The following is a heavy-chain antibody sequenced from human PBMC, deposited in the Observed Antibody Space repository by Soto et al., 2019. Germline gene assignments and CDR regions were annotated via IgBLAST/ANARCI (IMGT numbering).Heavy chain of an antibody. D-gene: IGHD3-10*01. J-gene: IGHJ4*02. CDR3: ARALRHYYGSGSYPPPYD. Sequence: QVQLQESGPGLVKPSQTLSLTCTVSGGSISSGDYYWSWIRQPPGKGLEWIGYIYYSGSTYYNPSLKSRVTISVDTAKNQFYLKLSSVTAADTAVYYCARALRHYYGSGSYPPPYDWGQGTLVTVSS. V-gene: IGHV4-30-4*01. CDR2: IYYSGST. CDR1: GGSISSGDYY.